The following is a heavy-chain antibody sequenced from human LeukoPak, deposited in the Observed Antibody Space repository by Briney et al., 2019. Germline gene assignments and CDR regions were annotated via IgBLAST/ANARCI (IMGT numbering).Heavy chain of an antibody. CDR1: GGSFSGYY. J-gene: IGHJ5*02. CDR3: AESPKWWFRPPGSWFDP. CDR2: INHSGST. Sequence: SETLSLTCAVYGGSFSGYYWSWIRQPPGKGLEWIGEINHSGSTNYNPSLKSRVTISVDTSKNQFSLKLSSVTAADTAVYYGAESPKWWFRPPGSWFDPWGQGTLVTVSS. V-gene: IGHV4-34*01. D-gene: IGHD2-15*01.